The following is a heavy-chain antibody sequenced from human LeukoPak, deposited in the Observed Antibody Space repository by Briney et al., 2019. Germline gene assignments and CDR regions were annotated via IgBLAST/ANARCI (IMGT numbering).Heavy chain of an antibody. CDR1: GYTFTGYY. Sequence: ASVKVSCKASGYTFTGYYMHWVRQAPGQGLEWMGWINPNSGATNYAQKFQGRVTMTRDTSISTAYMELSRLRSDDTAVYYCARGSFGGMVTLFDYWGQGTLVTVSS. CDR2: INPNSGAT. CDR3: ARGSFGGMVTLFDY. J-gene: IGHJ4*02. D-gene: IGHD5-18*01. V-gene: IGHV1-2*02.